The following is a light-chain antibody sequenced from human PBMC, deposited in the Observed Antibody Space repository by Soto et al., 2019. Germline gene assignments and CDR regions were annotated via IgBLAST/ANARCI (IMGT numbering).Light chain of an antibody. Sequence: EIVLTQSRATLSLSPGERATLSCRASQSVSSYLAWYQQKPGHAPRLRIYAASTRATGIPARFSGSGSGTEFTLTISSLQSEDFAVYYCQQYNIWWAFGQGTKVDIK. J-gene: IGKJ1*01. CDR1: QSVSSY. CDR3: QQYNIWWA. V-gene: IGKV3-15*01. CDR2: AAS.